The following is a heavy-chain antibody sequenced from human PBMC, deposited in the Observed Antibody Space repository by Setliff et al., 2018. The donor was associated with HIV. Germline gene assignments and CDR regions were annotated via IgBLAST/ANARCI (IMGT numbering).Heavy chain of an antibody. D-gene: IGHD6-13*01. CDR2: VYYSGST. V-gene: IGHV4-39*07. Sequence: SETLSLTCAVSGYSISSSSYYWGWIRQPPGKGLEWIGTVYYSGSTYYNPSLKSRVTISVDTSENQFSLKLSSVTAADTAVYYCARDGYSSSWYVISGSFDYWGQGILVTVSS. CDR1: GYSISSSSYY. CDR3: ARDGYSSSWYVISGSFDY. J-gene: IGHJ4*02.